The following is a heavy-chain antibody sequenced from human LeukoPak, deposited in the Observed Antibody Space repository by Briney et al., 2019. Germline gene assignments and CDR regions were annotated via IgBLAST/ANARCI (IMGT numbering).Heavy chain of an antibody. CDR2: IKQDGSEK. V-gene: IGHV3-7*01. CDR3: ARHLGWYRVDY. J-gene: IGHJ4*02. Sequence: GGSLRLSCAVSGFTFSSHWMSWARQAPGKGLEWVANIKQDGSEKNYVDSVRGRFSISRDNAKNSLYLQMNSVRAEDTAVYYCARHLGWYRVDYWGQGTLVTVSS. D-gene: IGHD6-19*01. CDR1: GFTFSSHW.